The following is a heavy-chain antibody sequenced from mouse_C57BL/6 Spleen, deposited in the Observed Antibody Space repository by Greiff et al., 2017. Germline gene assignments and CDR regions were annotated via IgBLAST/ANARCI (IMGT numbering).Heavy chain of an antibody. D-gene: IGHD2-4*01. CDR2: INPNNGGT. CDR3: TRREVYDYDGSWFAY. Sequence: VQLQQSGPELVKPGASVKISCKASGYTFTDYYMNWVKPSHGKSLEWIGDINPNNGGTSYNQKFKGKATLTVDKSSSTAYMELRSLTSEDSAVYYCTRREVYDYDGSWFAYWGQGTLVTVSA. J-gene: IGHJ3*01. V-gene: IGHV1-26*01. CDR1: GYTFTDYY.